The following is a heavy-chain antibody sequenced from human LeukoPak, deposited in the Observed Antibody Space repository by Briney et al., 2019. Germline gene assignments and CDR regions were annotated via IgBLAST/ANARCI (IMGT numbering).Heavy chain of an antibody. J-gene: IGHJ6*02. V-gene: IGHV1-2*04. CDR1: GYAFTGYY. CDR2: NNPNSGGT. Sequence: ASVKVSCEASGYAFTGYYMHWVRPAPGQGLECMGWNNPNSGGTNYAQKFQGWVTMTRDTSISTAYMELSRLRSDDTAVYYCARDWCSSSSWYTPGGCYYGMDVWGQGTTVTVSS. CDR3: ARDWCSSSSWYTPGGCYYGMDV. D-gene: IGHD6-13*01.